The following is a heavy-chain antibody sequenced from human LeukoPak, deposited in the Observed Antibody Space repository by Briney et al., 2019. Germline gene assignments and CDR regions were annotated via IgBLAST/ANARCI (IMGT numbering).Heavy chain of an antibody. CDR3: VKRVAGSRGYDY. CDR2: ISTDGGGT. Sequence: HPGGSLRLSCSASGFTFSNCAMHWVRQAPGKGLEYASAISTDGGGTYYADSVKGRFTISRDNSKDTLFLQMSSLRPEDTAVYYCVKRVAGSRGYDYWGQGTLVTVSS. V-gene: IGHV3-64D*06. D-gene: IGHD3-22*01. CDR1: GFTFSNCA. J-gene: IGHJ4*02.